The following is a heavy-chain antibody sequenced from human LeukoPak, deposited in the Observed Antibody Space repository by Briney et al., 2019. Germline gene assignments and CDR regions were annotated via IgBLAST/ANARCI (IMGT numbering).Heavy chain of an antibody. D-gene: IGHD5-18*01. CDR1: GGSFSSGSYY. CDR3: ASLEDTAMDHYFDY. Sequence: SETLSLTCTVSGGSFSSGSYYWGWIRQPPGRGLEWIVYIYYSGSANYNPSLKSRVTISVDTSKNQFSLKMSSVTAADTAVYYCASLEDTAMDHYFDYWGQGTLVTVSS. V-gene: IGHV4-61*01. J-gene: IGHJ4*02. CDR2: IYYSGSA.